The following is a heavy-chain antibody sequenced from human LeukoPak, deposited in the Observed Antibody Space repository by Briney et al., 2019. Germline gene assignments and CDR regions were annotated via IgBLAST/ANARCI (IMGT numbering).Heavy chain of an antibody. D-gene: IGHD4-17*01. CDR1: GFTLSTYS. Sequence: GGSLRLSCAASGFTLSTYSMFWVRQAPGKGLEYVSGMTSNGGSIYYADSVKGRFSISRDNSENTLYLQMGSLRPEDMAVYYCAGDVYGDPKGLDYWGQGTLVTVSS. J-gene: IGHJ4*02. V-gene: IGHV3-64*02. CDR2: MTSNGGSI. CDR3: AGDVYGDPKGLDY.